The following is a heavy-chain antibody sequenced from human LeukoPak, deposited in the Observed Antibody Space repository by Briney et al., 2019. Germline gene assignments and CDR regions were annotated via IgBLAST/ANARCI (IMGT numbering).Heavy chain of an antibody. CDR2: ICSGGST. J-gene: IGHJ6*03. Sequence: QPGGSLRLSCAASGFTVSSNYMSWVRQAPGKGLEWVSVICSGGSTYYADSVKGRFTISRDNSKNTLYLQMNSLRAEDTAVYYCAGLIVGATYYYYYYMDVWGKGTTVTVSS. CDR3: AGLIVGATYYYYYYMDV. V-gene: IGHV3-53*01. D-gene: IGHD1-26*01. CDR1: GFTVSSNY.